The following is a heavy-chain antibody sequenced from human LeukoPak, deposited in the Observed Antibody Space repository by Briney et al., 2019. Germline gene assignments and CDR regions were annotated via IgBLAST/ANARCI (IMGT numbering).Heavy chain of an antibody. V-gene: IGHV3-7*02. Sequence: PGGSLRLSCAASEFTFTSYELNWVRQAPGKGLEWVANIKGDGSDNHYVDSVRGRFTISRDNAKNSLYLQMNSLRAEDTAVYYCVGGSYYFDYWGQGTLVTVSS. CDR3: VGGSYYFDY. D-gene: IGHD1-26*01. CDR2: IKGDGSDN. CDR1: EFTFTSYE. J-gene: IGHJ4*02.